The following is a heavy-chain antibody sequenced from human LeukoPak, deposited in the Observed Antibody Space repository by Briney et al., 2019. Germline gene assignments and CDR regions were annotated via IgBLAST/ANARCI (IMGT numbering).Heavy chain of an antibody. CDR3: AKQGSSGSFSHFDY. Sequence: GGSLRLSCTASGFTFSTYAMSWVRQAPGKGLECVSTISGTGDSTYHADSVKGRFTISRDNSKNTLYLQMNSLRVEDTAVYSCAKQGSSGSFSHFDYWGQGTLVTVSS. CDR1: GFTFSTYA. V-gene: IGHV3-23*01. CDR2: ISGTGDST. D-gene: IGHD3-10*01. J-gene: IGHJ4*02.